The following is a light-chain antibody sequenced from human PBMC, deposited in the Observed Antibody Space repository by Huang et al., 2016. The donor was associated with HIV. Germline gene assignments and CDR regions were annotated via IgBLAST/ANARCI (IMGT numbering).Light chain of an antibody. CDR3: HQCYDTPQT. Sequence: DIVVTQSPDSLALSLGGRAAINCTASQSVWQTSNNKNCLSWYQLKPGQPPKLLMYWASTRESGVPDRFSASGSGTHFTLTIASLQAEDVAVYYCHQCYDTPQTFGQGTKVEVK. V-gene: IGKV4-1*01. J-gene: IGKJ1*01. CDR2: WAS. CDR1: QSVWQTSNNKNC.